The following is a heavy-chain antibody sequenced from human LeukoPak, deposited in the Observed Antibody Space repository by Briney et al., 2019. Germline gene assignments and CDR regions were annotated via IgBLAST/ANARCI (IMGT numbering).Heavy chain of an antibody. CDR2: IKQDGSEK. CDR1: GFTFSSYW. Sequence: GGSLRLSCAASGFTFSSYWMSWVRQAPGKGLEWVANIKQDGSEKYYVDSVKGRFTISRDNAKNSLYLQMNSLRAEDTAVYYCARASNRVIVVVTQFDYWGQGTLVTVSS. CDR3: ARASNRVIVVVTQFDY. V-gene: IGHV3-7*01. D-gene: IGHD3-22*01. J-gene: IGHJ4*02.